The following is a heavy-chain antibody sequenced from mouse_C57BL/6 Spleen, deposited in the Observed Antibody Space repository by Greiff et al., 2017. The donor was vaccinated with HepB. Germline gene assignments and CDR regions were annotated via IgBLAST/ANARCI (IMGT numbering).Heavy chain of an antibody. Sequence: QVQLKQSGAELVKPGASVKISCKASGYAFSSYWMNWVKQRPGKGLEWIGQIYPGDGDTNYNGKFKGKATLTADKSSSTAYMQLSSLTSEDSAVYFCARDSNYPRYFDVWGTGTTVTVSS. V-gene: IGHV1-80*01. CDR2: IYPGDGDT. CDR1: GYAFSSYW. D-gene: IGHD2-5*01. CDR3: ARDSNYPRYFDV. J-gene: IGHJ1*03.